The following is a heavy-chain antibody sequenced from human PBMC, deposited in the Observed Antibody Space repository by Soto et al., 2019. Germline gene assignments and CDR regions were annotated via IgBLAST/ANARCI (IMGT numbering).Heavy chain of an antibody. CDR3: ARRDFTYYYYIWGSNRYRCAASAI. CDR1: CVSSSGYY. V-gene: IGHV4-59*08. Sequence: TIPVTCTVACVSSSGYYWRWIRQHTGKGLEWIGYIYYSGSTNYNPSLKSRVTISVDTSKNQFSLKLSSVTAADTAVYYCARRDFTYYYYIWGSNRYRCAASAIWVKGTMVIVSS. D-gene: IGHD3-16*02. CDR2: IYYSGST. J-gene: IGHJ3*02.